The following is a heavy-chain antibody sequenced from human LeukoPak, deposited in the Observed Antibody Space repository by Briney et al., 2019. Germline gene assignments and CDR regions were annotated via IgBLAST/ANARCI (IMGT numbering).Heavy chain of an antibody. D-gene: IGHD3-16*02. V-gene: IGHV3-23*01. CDR2: INARGNEP. CDR1: GFTFSSFA. J-gene: IGHJ4*02. Sequence: PGGSLRLSCAASGFTFSSFAMSWVRQTPGKGLEWIGCINARGNEPFCADTVNGCFTISRHNSKNTVDRQLNRLREADTALYYCAKDSPLSQGRHPYYFDYWGLGTLVTVSS. CDR3: AKDSPLSQGRHPYYFDY.